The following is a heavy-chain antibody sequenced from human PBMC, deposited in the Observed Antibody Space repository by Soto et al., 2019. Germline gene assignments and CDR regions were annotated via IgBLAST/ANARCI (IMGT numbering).Heavy chain of an antibody. Sequence: SENLSLTCAVYGGSFSGYYWSWIRQPPGKGLEWIGEINHSGSTNYNPSLKSRVTISVDTSKNQFSLKLSSVTAADTAVYYCASYYYDSSGYYPFDYWGQGTLVTVSS. J-gene: IGHJ4*02. CDR3: ASYYYDSSGYYPFDY. V-gene: IGHV4-34*01. CDR2: INHSGST. D-gene: IGHD3-22*01. CDR1: GGSFSGYY.